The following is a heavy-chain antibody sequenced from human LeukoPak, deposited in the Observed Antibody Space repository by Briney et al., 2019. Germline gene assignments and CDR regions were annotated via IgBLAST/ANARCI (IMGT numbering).Heavy chain of an antibody. V-gene: IGHV4-30-2*01. CDR2: IYHSGST. J-gene: IGHJ5*02. CDR3: ARAGVTMVRGVPNWFDP. CDR1: GGSISSGGYS. Sequence: SETLSLTCAVSGGSISSGGYSWSWIRQPPGKGLEWIGYIYHSGSTYYNPSLKSRVTISVDRSKNQFSLKLSSVTAADTAVYYCARAGVTMVRGVPNWFDPWGQGTLVTVSS. D-gene: IGHD3-10*01.